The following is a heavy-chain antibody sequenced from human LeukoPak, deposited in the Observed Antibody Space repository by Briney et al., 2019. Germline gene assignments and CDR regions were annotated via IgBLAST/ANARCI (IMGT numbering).Heavy chain of an antibody. Sequence: ASVKVSCKASGYTFTSYGISWVRQAPGQGLEWMGWISADSGGTYYAQRFQGRVTMTRDTSITTAYMELSRLRPDDTAVYYCARGGKSELGACDYWGRGTMVTVSS. CDR3: ARGGKSELGACDY. CDR2: ISADSGGT. CDR1: GYTFTSYG. V-gene: IGHV1-2*02. J-gene: IGHJ4*02. D-gene: IGHD7-27*01.